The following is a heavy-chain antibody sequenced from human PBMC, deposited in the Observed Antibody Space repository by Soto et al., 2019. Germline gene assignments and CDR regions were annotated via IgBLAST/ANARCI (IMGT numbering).Heavy chain of an antibody. V-gene: IGHV2-5*02. CDR1: GFSLRTTGVG. J-gene: IGHJ6*02. Sequence: QVTLKESGPTLVKPTQTLTLTCTVSGFSLRTTGVGVGWVRQPPGKALEWLALLYWDDDQRYSPSLKSRLTLAKDISEKQVVLTMTNMDTVDTATYYCVQSRCGGDCLEVYSSHAYNGLDVWGQGTTVTVSS. D-gene: IGHD2-21*02. CDR2: LYWDDDQ. CDR3: VQSRCGGDCLEVYSSHAYNGLDV.